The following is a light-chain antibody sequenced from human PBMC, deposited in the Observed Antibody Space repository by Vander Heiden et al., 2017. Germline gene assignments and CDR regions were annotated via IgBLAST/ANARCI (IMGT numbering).Light chain of an antibody. CDR2: AAS. V-gene: IGKV1-39*01. CDR3: QQSDSLPLT. J-gene: IGKJ4*01. Sequence: DIQVTQSPSSLSASVGDRVTITCRASQSISNSLHWYRQKPGKAPKLLIFAASTLRSWVPLRFSGSGSGTDFTLTISNLQPEDSATYYCQQSDSLPLTFGGGTKVEVK. CDR1: QSISNS.